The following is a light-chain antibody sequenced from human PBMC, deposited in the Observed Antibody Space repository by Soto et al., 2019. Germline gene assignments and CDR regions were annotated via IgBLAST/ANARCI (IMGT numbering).Light chain of an antibody. J-gene: IGLJ1*01. CDR1: SSNIGNNY. V-gene: IGLV1-51*01. CDR2: DNN. CDR3: GTWDSSLSADYF. Sequence: QSVLTQPPSVSAAPGQKVTISCSGSSSNIGNNYVSWYQQLPGTAPKLLIYDNNKRPSGIPDRFSGSKSGTSATLGITGLQTGDEADYYCGTWDSSLSADYFFGNGTKLTV.